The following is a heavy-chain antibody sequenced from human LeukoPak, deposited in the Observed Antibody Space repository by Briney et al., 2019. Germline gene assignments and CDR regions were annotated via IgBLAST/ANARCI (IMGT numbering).Heavy chain of an antibody. V-gene: IGHV3-48*03. CDR3: ARGDKQLVFNRNKGGFDP. CDR2: ITGSGGII. D-gene: IGHD6-13*01. CDR1: GFTFGSYE. Sequence: GGSLRLSCAASGFTFGSYEMNWVRQAPGKGLEWLSYITGSGGIIVYADSVEGRFTISRDNSKNTLYLQMNSLRAEDTALYYCARGDKQLVFNRNKGGFDPWGQGTLVTVSS. J-gene: IGHJ5*02.